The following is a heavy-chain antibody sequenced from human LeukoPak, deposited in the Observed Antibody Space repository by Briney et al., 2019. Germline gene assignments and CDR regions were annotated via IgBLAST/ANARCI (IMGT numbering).Heavy chain of an antibody. V-gene: IGHV3-30*04. D-gene: IGHD3-10*01. CDR2: ISYDGSNK. CDR3: ARDFTTMVRGVITPYFDY. CDR1: GFTFSSYA. Sequence: GGSPRLSCAASGFTFSSYAMHWVRQAPGKGLEWVAVISYDGSNKYYADSVKGRFTISRDNSKNTLYLQMNSLRAEDTAVYYCARDFTTMVRGVITPYFDYWGQGTLVTVSS. J-gene: IGHJ4*02.